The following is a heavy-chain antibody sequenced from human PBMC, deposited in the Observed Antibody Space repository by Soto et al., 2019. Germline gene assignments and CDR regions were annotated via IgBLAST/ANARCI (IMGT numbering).Heavy chain of an antibody. CDR3: ARALGSGSYYNEYYFDY. CDR2: IGTAGDT. V-gene: IGHV3-13*01. CDR1: GFTFSSYD. D-gene: IGHD3-10*01. J-gene: IGHJ4*02. Sequence: GGSLRLSCAASGFTFSSYDMHWVRQATGKGLEWVSAIGTAGDTYYPGSVKGRFTISRENAKNSLYLQMNSLRAGDTAVYYCARALGSGSYYNEYYFDYWGQGTLVTVSS.